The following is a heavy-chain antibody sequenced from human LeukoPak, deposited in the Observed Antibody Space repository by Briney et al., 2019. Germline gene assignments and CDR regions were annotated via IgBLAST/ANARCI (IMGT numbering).Heavy chain of an antibody. Sequence: SETLSLTCAVYGGSFSGYYWSWVGQPPGKGLEWIGEINHSGSTNYNPSLKSRVTISVDTSKNQFSLKLSSVTAADTAVYYCARERRPRYSSGWYFGYWGQGTLVTVSS. V-gene: IGHV4-34*01. CDR2: INHSGST. CDR3: ARERRPRYSSGWYFGY. D-gene: IGHD6-19*01. CDR1: GGSFSGYY. J-gene: IGHJ4*02.